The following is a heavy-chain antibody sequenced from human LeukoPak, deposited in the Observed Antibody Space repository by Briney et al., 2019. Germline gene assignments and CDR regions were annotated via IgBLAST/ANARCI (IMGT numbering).Heavy chain of an antibody. Sequence: PGGSLRLSCAASGFTFSDYHMSWIRQAPGKGLEWVSYISSSGSTIYYADSVKGRFTISRDNAKNSPPLRMNSLRAEATAVHYFAMSRGGGTYYITWGQGTLVTVSS. CDR3: AMSRGGGTYYIT. CDR1: GFTFSDYH. J-gene: IGHJ4*02. V-gene: IGHV3-11*01. D-gene: IGHD1-26*01. CDR2: ISSSGSTI.